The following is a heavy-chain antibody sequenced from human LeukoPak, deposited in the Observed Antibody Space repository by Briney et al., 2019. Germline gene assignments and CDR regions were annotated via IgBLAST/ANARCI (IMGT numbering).Heavy chain of an antibody. D-gene: IGHD3-10*01. J-gene: IGHJ4*02. Sequence: AETLSLTCTVSGGSISSYYWSWVRQPPGKGLEWVGDIYYSGSTNYNPSLKSRVSISVDTSKTQFSLKLSSVTAADPAVYYCARVSMVRGVIFEFDGGLDYWGQGTLVTVSS. CDR1: GGSISSYY. V-gene: IGHV4-59*01. CDR2: IYYSGST. CDR3: ARVSMVRGVIFEFDGGLDY.